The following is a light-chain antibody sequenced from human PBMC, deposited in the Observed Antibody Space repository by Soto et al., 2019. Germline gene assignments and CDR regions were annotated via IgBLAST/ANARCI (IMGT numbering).Light chain of an antibody. CDR3: QQYVSSVYT. CDR1: QTVSNSY. J-gene: IGKJ2*01. Sequence: EIVLTQSPGTLSLSPGERATLSCRASQTVSNSYLVWYQQKPGQAPRLVIYGASYRATGIPDRFSASGSGTDFILTISRLEPEDFAVYYCQQYVSSVYTFGQGTKLEIK. V-gene: IGKV3-20*01. CDR2: GAS.